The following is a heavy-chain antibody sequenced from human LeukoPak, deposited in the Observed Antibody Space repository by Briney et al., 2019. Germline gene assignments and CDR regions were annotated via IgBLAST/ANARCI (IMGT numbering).Heavy chain of an antibody. CDR3: ARAFQSLGGLSLPDY. CDR2: IHPSTGNP. D-gene: IGHD3-16*02. J-gene: IGHJ4*02. CDR1: GYSFTKYV. V-gene: IGHV7-4-1*02. Sequence: ASVKVSCKASGYSFTKYVVNWVRQAPGQGLEWMGWIHPSTGNPTYAQGFTGRFVFSLDTSVSTTYLQISSLKAEDTAVYYCARAFQSLGGLSLPDYWGQGTLVTVSS.